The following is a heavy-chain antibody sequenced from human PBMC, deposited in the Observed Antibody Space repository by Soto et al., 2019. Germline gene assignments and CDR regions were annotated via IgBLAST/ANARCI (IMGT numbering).Heavy chain of an antibody. CDR2: IYYSGST. V-gene: IGHV4-59*01. D-gene: IGHD3-10*01. J-gene: IGHJ5*02. CDR3: ARALWFGGMAWFDP. Sequence: PSETLSLTCTVSGGSISSYYWSWIRQPPGKGLEWIGYIYYSGSTNYNPSLKSRVTISVDTSKNQFSLKLSSVTAADTAVYYCARALWFGGMAWFDPWGQGTLVTVSS. CDR1: GGSISSYY.